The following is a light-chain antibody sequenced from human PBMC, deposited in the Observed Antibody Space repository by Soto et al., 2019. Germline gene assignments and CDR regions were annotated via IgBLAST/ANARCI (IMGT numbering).Light chain of an antibody. CDR3: ASWDDSLEAVV. CDR1: NSHIGSNG. CDR2: TDN. V-gene: IGLV1-44*01. J-gene: IGLJ2*01. Sequence: QSVLTQTPSTSGTPGQRVSISCSGGNSHIGSNGVSWYQQVPGKAPKLLVYTDNQRPSGVPDRLSVSKSGTSASLAIVGLQSEDEADYYCASWDDSLEAVVFGGGTKLTVL.